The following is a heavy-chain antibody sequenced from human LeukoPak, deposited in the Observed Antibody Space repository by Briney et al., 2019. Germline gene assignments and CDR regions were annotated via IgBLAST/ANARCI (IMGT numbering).Heavy chain of an antibody. CDR3: ARHRVGPLYGSGNSIAY. J-gene: IGHJ4*02. CDR1: GFTFSSYG. D-gene: IGHD3-10*01. CDR2: IWYDGSNK. Sequence: GGSLRLSCAASGFTFSSYGMHWVRQAPGKGLEWVAVIWYDGSNKYYADSVKGRFTISRDNSKNTLYLQMNSLRAEDTAVYYCARHRVGPLYGSGNSIAYWGQGTLVTVSS. V-gene: IGHV3-33*01.